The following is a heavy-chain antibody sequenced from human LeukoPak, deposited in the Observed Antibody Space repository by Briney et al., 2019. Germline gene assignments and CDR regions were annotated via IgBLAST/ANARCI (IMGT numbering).Heavy chain of an antibody. CDR3: ARGGEYSSSWYGNLNY. Sequence: GGSLRLSCAASGFTFSDYYMSWIRQAPGKGLEWVSYISSSGSTIYYADSVKGRFTISRDNVKNSLYLQMNSLRAEDTAVYYCARGGEYSSSWYGNLNYWGQGTLVTVSS. J-gene: IGHJ4*02. V-gene: IGHV3-11*01. CDR2: ISSSGSTI. D-gene: IGHD6-13*01. CDR1: GFTFSDYY.